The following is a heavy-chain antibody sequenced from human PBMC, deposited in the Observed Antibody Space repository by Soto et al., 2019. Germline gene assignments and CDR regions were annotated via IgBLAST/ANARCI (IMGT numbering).Heavy chain of an antibody. CDR2: INPNSGGT. CDR1: GYTFTGYY. J-gene: IGHJ6*02. CDR3: ARDPPQALYGMDV. V-gene: IGHV1-2*02. Sequence: ASVKVSCKASGYTFTGYYMHWVRQAPGQGLEWMGWINPNSGGTSYAQKFQGRVTMTRDTSISTAYMELSRLRSDDTAVYYCARDPPQALYGMDVWGQGTTVTVSS.